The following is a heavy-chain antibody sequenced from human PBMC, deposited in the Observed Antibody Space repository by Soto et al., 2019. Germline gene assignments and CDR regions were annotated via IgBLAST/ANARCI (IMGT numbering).Heavy chain of an antibody. CDR3: AMVRWGWFDP. Sequence: EVQLVESGGGLVQPGRSLRLSCAASGFTFDDYAMHWVRQAPGKGLEWVSGISWNSGSIGYADSVKGRFTISRDNAKNSLYLQMNSLRAEDTALYDCAMVRWGWFDPWGQGTLVTVSS. CDR2: ISWNSGSI. CDR1: GFTFDDYA. V-gene: IGHV3-9*01. J-gene: IGHJ5*02. D-gene: IGHD2-21*01.